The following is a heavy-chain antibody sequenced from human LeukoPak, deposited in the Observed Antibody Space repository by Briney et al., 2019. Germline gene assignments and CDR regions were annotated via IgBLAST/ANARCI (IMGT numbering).Heavy chain of an antibody. J-gene: IGHJ4*02. D-gene: IGHD6-13*01. CDR2: IVVGSGNT. V-gene: IGHV1-58*01. CDR3: AGSSVERQQLARFDY. Sequence: SVKVSCKASGFTFTSSAVQWVRQARGQGLEWIGWIVVGSGNTNYAQKFQERVTINRDMSTSTAYMELNSLRSEDTAVYYCAGSSVERQQLARFDYWGQGTLVTVSS. CDR1: GFTFTSSA.